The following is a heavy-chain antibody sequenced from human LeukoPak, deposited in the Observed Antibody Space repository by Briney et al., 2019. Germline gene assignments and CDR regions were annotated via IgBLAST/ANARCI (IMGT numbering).Heavy chain of an antibody. CDR3: AKGTSYCSSISCQNYFDY. CDR2: ISGSGDTT. J-gene: IGHJ4*02. CDR1: GFTFSNYA. V-gene: IGHV3-23*01. Sequence: GGSLRLSCAASGFTFSNYAMRWVRQAPGKGLEWVSGISGSGDTTYYADSVKGRFTISRDNSKNTLYLQMNSLRAEDTAVYYCAKGTSYCSSISCQNYFDYWGQGTPVTVSS. D-gene: IGHD2-2*01.